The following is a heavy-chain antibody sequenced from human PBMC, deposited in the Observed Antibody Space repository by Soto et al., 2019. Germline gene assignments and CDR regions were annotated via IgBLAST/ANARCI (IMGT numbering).Heavy chain of an antibody. CDR2: INPNSGGT. CDR3: ARDHYDFWSGYLNWFDP. CDR1: GYTFTGYY. D-gene: IGHD3-3*01. J-gene: IGHJ5*02. V-gene: IGHV1-2*02. Sequence: GASVKVSCKASGYTFTGYYMHWVRQAPGQGLEWMGWINPNSGGTNYAQKFQGRVTMTRDTSISTAYMELSRLRSDDTAVYYCARDHYDFWSGYLNWFDPWGQGTLVTV.